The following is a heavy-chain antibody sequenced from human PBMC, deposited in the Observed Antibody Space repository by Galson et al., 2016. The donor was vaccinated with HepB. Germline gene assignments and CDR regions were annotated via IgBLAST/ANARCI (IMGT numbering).Heavy chain of an antibody. J-gene: IGHJ4*02. D-gene: IGHD2-15*01. V-gene: IGHV6-1*01. Sequence: CAISGDSVSSNSATWNWIRQSPSRGLEWLGRTYYRSAWLDDYAISVKSRISINPDKSKNRFSLHLSSVTPEDTAVYYCTRERRYCSDGSCYSFDYWGLGILVTVSS. CDR1: GDSVSSNSAT. CDR2: TYYRSAWLD. CDR3: TRERRYCSDGSCYSFDY.